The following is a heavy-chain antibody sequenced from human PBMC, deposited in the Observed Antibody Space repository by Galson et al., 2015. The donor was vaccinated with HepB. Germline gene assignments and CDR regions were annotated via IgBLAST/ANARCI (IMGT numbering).Heavy chain of an antibody. CDR1: GYSFTSYW. V-gene: IGHV5-51*01. D-gene: IGHD2-8*02. J-gene: IGHJ5*02. CDR3: ARHRKTLNCTGGVCYGYNWFDP. CDR2: IYPGDSDT. Sequence: QSGAEVKKPGESLKISCKGSGYSFTSYWIGWVRQMPGKGLEWMGIIYPGDSDTRYSPSFQGQVTISADKSISTAYLQWSSLKASDTAMYYCARHRKTLNCTGGVCYGYNWFDPWGQGTLVTVSS.